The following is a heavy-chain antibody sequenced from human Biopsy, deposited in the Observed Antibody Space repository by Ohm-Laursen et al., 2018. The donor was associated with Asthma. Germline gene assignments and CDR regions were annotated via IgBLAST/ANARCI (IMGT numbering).Heavy chain of an antibody. V-gene: IGHV1-69*13. CDR3: ARKAGSCISRTCYSLDF. CDR2: INSVFGTT. Sequence: AASVTVSCKSLGGTFNTYVIGWARQAPGQGLEWMGGINSVFGTTTYPQKFQDRVTITADDSTSTVYMELSSLRSEDAAVYYCARKAGSCISRTCYSLDFWGQGTLVTVSS. CDR1: GGTFNTYV. D-gene: IGHD2-2*01. J-gene: IGHJ4*02.